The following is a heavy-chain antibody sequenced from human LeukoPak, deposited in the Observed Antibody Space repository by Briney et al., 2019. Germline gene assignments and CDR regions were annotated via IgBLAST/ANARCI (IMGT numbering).Heavy chain of an antibody. Sequence: ASVKLSCKASGYALTSDGMNWVRQAPGQGLGWMGVMNPNSRNTGYAQKVQGTVAITRNTSRSTAYMELSSLRSDDTAVYYCARVRVDTVAFDYWGQGTLVSVSS. CDR1: GYALTSDG. CDR3: ARVRVDTVAFDY. J-gene: IGHJ4*02. V-gene: IGHV1-8*01. CDR2: MNPNSRNT. D-gene: IGHD5-18*01.